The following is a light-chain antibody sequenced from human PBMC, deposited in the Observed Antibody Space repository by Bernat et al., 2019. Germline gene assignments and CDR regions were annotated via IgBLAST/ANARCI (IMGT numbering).Light chain of an antibody. J-gene: IGKJ1*01. CDR2: KAS. CDR1: QSISDW. Sequence: DIQMTQSPSTLSASVGDRVTITCRASQSISDWLAWYQQKPGKAPKLLIYKASSLESGVPSRFSGSGSATEFTLTISCLQSEDFATYYCQQYYSYPTWTFGQGTKVEIK. CDR3: QQYYSYPTWT. V-gene: IGKV1-5*03.